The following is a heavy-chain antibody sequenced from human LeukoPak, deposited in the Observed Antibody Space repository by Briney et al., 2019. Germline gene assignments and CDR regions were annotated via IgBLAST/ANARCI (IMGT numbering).Heavy chain of an antibody. CDR1: RFTLSTYW. CDR3: ARGVPYDSWSGPHYSDY. V-gene: IGHV3-7*01. CDR2: IKQDGSQE. Sequence: PGGSLRLSCAASRFTLSTYWMSSVRQAPGKGLEWVAHIKQDGSQEYYVDSVKGRFTTSRDGAKNSLYLQMNSLRAEDTAVYYCARGVPYDSWSGPHYSDYWGQGTLVTVSS. D-gene: IGHD3-3*01. J-gene: IGHJ4*02.